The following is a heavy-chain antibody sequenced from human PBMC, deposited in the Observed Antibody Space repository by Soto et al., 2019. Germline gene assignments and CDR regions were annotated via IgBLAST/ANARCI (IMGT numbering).Heavy chain of an antibody. Sequence: PGGSLRLSCVASGFTFGSRAMSWVRQAPGEGLEWVSTITDSGGDTKYADSVRGRFTISRANSKNTLFLQMSSLRAEDSAVYYCARGSKESYPGSRVLDFWGRGTLVTVSS. CDR1: GFTFGSRA. CDR2: ITDSGGDT. CDR3: ARGSKESYPGSRVLDF. V-gene: IGHV3-23*01. D-gene: IGHD3-10*01. J-gene: IGHJ4*02.